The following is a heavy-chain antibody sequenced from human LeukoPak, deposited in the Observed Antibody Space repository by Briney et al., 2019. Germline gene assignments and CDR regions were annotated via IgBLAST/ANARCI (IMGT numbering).Heavy chain of an antibody. CDR3: TRVGSSSWLWYFDY. J-gene: IGHJ4*02. D-gene: IGHD6-13*01. CDR2: IYTSGST. Sequence: AETLSLTCTVSGGSISSYYWSWIRQPAGKGLEWIGRIYTSGSTNYNPSLKSRVTMSVDTSKNQFSLKLSSVTAADAAVYYCTRVGSSSWLWYFDYWGQGTLVTVSS. CDR1: GGSISSYY. V-gene: IGHV4-4*07.